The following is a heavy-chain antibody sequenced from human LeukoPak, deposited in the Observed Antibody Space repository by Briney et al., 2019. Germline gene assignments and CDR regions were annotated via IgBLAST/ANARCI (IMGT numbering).Heavy chain of an antibody. Sequence: GGSLRLSCAASGFTFSSYSMNWVRQAPGKGLEWVSSISSSSSYIYYADSVKGRFTISRDNAKNSLYLQMNSLRAEDTAVYYCARVPIAAERPYYFDYWGQGTLVTVSS. CDR2: ISSSSSYI. J-gene: IGHJ4*02. CDR3: ARVPIAAERPYYFDY. D-gene: IGHD6-13*01. CDR1: GFTFSSYS. V-gene: IGHV3-21*01.